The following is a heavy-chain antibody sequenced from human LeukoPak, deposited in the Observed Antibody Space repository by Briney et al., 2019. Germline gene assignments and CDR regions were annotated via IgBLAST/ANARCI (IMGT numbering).Heavy chain of an antibody. D-gene: IGHD3-10*01. CDR1: GFTLSSYE. Sequence: GGSLRLSCAASGFTLSSYEMNWVRQAPGKGLEGVSYISSSGSVIYYADSVKGRFTISRDNAKKSLYLQMNSLRVEDTAVYYCARDGGSGSYYSDYWGQGTLVTVSS. CDR2: ISSSGSVI. CDR3: ARDGGSGSYYSDY. V-gene: IGHV3-48*03. J-gene: IGHJ4*02.